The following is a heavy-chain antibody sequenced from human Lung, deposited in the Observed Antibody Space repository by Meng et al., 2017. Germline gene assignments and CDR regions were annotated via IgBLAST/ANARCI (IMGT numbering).Heavy chain of an antibody. D-gene: IGHD4-11*01. CDR3: ARGPTTMAHDFDY. CDR1: GGSFSDYY. J-gene: IGHJ4*02. V-gene: IGHV4-34*01. CDR2: INHSGST. Sequence: QVQLNSWGAGLLKPSQTLSLTCVVSGGSFSDYYWDWIRQPPGKGLEWIGEINHSGSTNYNPSLESRATISVDTSQNNLSLKLSSVTAADSAVYYCARGPTTMAHDFDYWGQGTLVTVSS.